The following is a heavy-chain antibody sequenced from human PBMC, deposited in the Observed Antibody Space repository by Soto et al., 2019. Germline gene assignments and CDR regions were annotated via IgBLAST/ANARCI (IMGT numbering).Heavy chain of an antibody. CDR2: ISTYNGNT. Sequence: ASVKVSCKASGYTFTSYGISWVRQAPGQGLEWMGWISTYNGNTNYVENFQGRVTMTTDTSTGTAYMKLRSLRSDDTAVYYCARGGMAFDYWGQGALVTVSS. J-gene: IGHJ4*02. V-gene: IGHV1-18*04. CDR1: GYTFTSYG. D-gene: IGHD6-13*01. CDR3: ARGGMAFDY.